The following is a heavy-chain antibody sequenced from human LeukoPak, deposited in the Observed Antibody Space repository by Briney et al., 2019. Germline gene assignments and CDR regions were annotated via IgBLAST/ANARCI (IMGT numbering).Heavy chain of an antibody. CDR2: IIPIFGTA. CDR3: ARGYQLLSSWFDP. CDR1: GGTFSSYA. D-gene: IGHD2-2*01. J-gene: IGHJ5*02. Sequence: SLKVSCKASGGTFSSYAISWVRQAPGQGLEWMGGIIPIFGTANYAQKFQGRVTITADESTSTAYMELSSLRSEDTAVYYCARGYQLLSSWFDPWGQGTLVTVSS. V-gene: IGHV1-69*13.